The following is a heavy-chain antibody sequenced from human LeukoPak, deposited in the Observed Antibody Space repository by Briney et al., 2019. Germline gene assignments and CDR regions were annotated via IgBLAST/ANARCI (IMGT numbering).Heavy chain of an antibody. Sequence: PWRSLRLSCAASGFTFSSYGMHWLRQAPGKGLVWVSSIHSDGTTTNYADSVRGRFTISRDNAKNTLYLQMNSLRAEDTAVYYCARDSSLPDYWGQGTLVTVSS. CDR2: IHSDGTTT. D-gene: IGHD1-14*01. V-gene: IGHV3-74*01. CDR3: ARDSSLPDY. J-gene: IGHJ4*02. CDR1: GFTFSSYG.